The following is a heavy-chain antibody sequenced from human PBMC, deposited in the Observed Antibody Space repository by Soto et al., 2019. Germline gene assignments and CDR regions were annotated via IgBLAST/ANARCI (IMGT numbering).Heavy chain of an antibody. D-gene: IGHD6-13*01. CDR1: GGTFISYA. V-gene: IGHV1-69*01. Sequence: QVQLVQSGAEVKKPGSSVKVSCKASGGTFISYAISWVRQAAGQGLEWMGGIIPIFGTANYAQKFQGRVTITAEESTSAAYMELSSLRSVDTAVYYCATEIAAPGEDYYYSGMDVWGQGTPVTVSS. CDR2: IIPIFGTA. J-gene: IGHJ6*02. CDR3: ATEIAAPGEDYYYSGMDV.